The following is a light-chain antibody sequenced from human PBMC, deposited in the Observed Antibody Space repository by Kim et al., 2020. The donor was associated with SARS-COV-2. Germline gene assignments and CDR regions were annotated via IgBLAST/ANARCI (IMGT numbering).Light chain of an antibody. V-gene: IGKV3-15*01. J-gene: IGKJ4*01. CDR2: GTS. CDR1: ESVTIH. Sequence: EIVMTQSPATLSVSSADTATFSFRASESVTIHVAWYQQKPGQPPRLLIYGTSTRATGIPARFSGSWSGTEFTLTISSLQSEDFAIYYCQQYNSSPLTFGGGTKVEIK. CDR3: QQYNSSPLT.